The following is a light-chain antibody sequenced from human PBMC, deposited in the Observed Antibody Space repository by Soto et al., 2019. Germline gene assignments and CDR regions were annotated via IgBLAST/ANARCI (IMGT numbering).Light chain of an antibody. J-gene: IGKJ2*01. V-gene: IGKV3D-20*01. CDR2: DTS. CDR3: QQYNNWPPYT. CDR1: QSVSSSY. Sequence: IVLTQSPATLSLSPGERATLSCGASQSVSSSYVAWYQHKPGLAPRLLIHDTSSRAIGIPDRLSGSGSGTEFTLTISSLQSEDFAVYFCQQYNNWPPYTFGQGTKVDIK.